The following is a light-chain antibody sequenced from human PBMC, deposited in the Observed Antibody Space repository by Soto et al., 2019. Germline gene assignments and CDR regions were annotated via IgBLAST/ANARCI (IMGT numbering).Light chain of an antibody. J-gene: IGKJ1*01. V-gene: IGKV1-39*01. CDR3: QQSYSSLWT. CDR1: QSTANF. Sequence: DIQMTQSPSSLSASVGYRFTITCLASQSTANFLNWYQQKPGKAPKLVIYGTSTLQSGVPSRFSGSGSGTDFTLTISRLQREDFATYYCQQSYSSLWTFGQGTKVDTK. CDR2: GTS.